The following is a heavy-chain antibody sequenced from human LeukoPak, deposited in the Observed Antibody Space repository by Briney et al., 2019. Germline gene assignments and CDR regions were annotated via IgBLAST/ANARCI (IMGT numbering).Heavy chain of an antibody. CDR3: ARQRTSGSASNLRVAQIDS. J-gene: IGHJ4*02. Sequence: PSETLSLTCAVSGGSISSSNWWSWVRQPPGKGLEWIGEIYHNGSTHYNPSLKSRATISVDTSKNQISLKVSSVTAADSALYFCARQRTSGSASNLRVAQIDSWGQGTLVTVSS. V-gene: IGHV4-4*02. D-gene: IGHD3-3*01. CDR2: IYHNGST. CDR1: GGSISSSNW.